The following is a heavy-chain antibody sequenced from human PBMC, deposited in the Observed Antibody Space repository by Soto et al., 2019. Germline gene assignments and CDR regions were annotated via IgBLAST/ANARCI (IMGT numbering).Heavy chain of an antibody. CDR1: GFTFCIYA. Sequence: WGSLRLSCAASGFTFCIYAMSWVRQAPGKGLEWVSAISGSGGSTYYADSVKGRFTISRDNSKNTLYLQMNSLRAEDTAVYYCAKSSWITYYYDSSGYYPPFDYWGQGTLVTVSS. D-gene: IGHD3-22*01. J-gene: IGHJ4*02. CDR3: AKSSWITYYYDSSGYYPPFDY. V-gene: IGHV3-23*01. CDR2: ISGSGGST.